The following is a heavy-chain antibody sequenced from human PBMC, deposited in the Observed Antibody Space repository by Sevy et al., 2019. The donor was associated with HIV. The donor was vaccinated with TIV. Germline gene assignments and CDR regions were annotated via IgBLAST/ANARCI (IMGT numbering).Heavy chain of an antibody. D-gene: IGHD2-2*02. CDR2: ISYDGSNK. V-gene: IGHV3-30-3*01. CDR3: ARTKGTHCSSTSCYKGYGMDV. Sequence: GGSLILSCAASGFTFSSYAMHWVRQAPGKGLEWVAVISYDGSNKYYADSVKGRSTISRDNSKNTLYLQMNSLRAEDTAVYYCARTKGTHCSSTSCYKGYGMDVWGQGTTVTVSS. J-gene: IGHJ6*02. CDR1: GFTFSSYA.